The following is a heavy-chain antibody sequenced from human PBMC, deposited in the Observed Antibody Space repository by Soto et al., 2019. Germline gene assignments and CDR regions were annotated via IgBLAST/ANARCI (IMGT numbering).Heavy chain of an antibody. D-gene: IGHD6-19*01. V-gene: IGHV3-21*04. CDR3: ARASRQWLVFPFDY. J-gene: IGHJ4*02. Sequence: GGSLRLSCAASGFIFTRYSMNWVRQAPGKGLEWVSSISSTTNYIYYGDSMKGRFTISRDNAKNSLYLQMNSLRAEDTAVYYCARASRQWLVFPFDYWGQGTLVTVSS. CDR2: ISSTTNYI. CDR1: GFIFTRYS.